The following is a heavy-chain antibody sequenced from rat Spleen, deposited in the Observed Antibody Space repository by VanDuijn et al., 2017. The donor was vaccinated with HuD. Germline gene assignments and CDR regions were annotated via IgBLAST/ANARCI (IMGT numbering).Heavy chain of an antibody. V-gene: IGHV5-29*01. Sequence: EVQLVESGGGLVQPGRSLKLSCAASGFTFSRSAMAWVRQAPTKGLEWVATISYDGSSTYYRDSVKGRYTISRDNAKSTLFLQMNSLRSEDTATYYCTREAGRGDWYFDFWGPGTMVTVSS. CDR1: GFTFSRSA. D-gene: IGHD5-1*01. J-gene: IGHJ1*01. CDR2: ISYDGSST. CDR3: TREAGRGDWYFDF.